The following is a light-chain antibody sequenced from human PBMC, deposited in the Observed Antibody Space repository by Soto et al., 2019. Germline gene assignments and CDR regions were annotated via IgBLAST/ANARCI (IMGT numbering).Light chain of an antibody. CDR2: GAS. V-gene: IGKV3-20*01. CDR1: QSVSSNY. J-gene: IGKJ4*01. CDR3: QQYGGSPRVT. Sequence: EIVLTQSPGTLSLSPGERATLSCRASQSVSSNYLAWYQQKSGQAPRLLIYGASSRATGIPDRFSGSGSGTDFTLTISRLEPEDFAVYYCQQYGGSPRVTFGGETKVEIK.